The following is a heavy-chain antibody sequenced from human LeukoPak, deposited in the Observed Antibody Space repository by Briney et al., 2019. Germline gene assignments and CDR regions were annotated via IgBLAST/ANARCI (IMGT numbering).Heavy chain of an antibody. D-gene: IGHD6-6*01. V-gene: IGHV3-23*01. CDR1: GITFSNYA. J-gene: IGHJ4*02. Sequence: PGGSLRLSCAASGITFSNYAMSWVRQAPGKGLEWVSVISGSGGSIDYADFVRGRFTISRDNSKNTLYLQMNSLRAEDTAVYYCAKTVSPQLAAGDYWGQGTLVTVSS. CDR2: ISGSGGSI. CDR3: AKTVSPQLAAGDY.